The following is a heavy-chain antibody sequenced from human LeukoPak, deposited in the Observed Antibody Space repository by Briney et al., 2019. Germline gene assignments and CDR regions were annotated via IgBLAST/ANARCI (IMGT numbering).Heavy chain of an antibody. CDR2: IYYSGST. Sequence: PSETLSLTCAVYGGSISSYYWSWIRQPPGKGLEWIGYIYYSGSTNYNPSLKSRVTISVDTSKNQFSLKLSSVTAADTAVYYCARTTGYSSSWYRWYYFDYWGQGTLVTVSS. CDR3: ARTTGYSSSWYRWYYFDY. V-gene: IGHV4-59*08. D-gene: IGHD6-13*01. J-gene: IGHJ4*02. CDR1: GGSISSYY.